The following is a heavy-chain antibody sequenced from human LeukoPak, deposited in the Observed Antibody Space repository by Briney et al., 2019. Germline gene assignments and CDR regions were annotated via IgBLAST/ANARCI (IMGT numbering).Heavy chain of an antibody. CDR1: GGSISGYY. J-gene: IGHJ4*02. Sequence: SETLSLTCTVSGGSISGYYWSWMRQPPGKELEWIGYIYYSETSNYNPSLKSRVTISADTPKNQFSLKLTSVTAADTAVYYCARDLGRGGGNYYFDFWGQGILVTVSS. CDR2: IYYSETS. CDR3: ARDLGRGGGNYYFDF. D-gene: IGHD2-15*01. V-gene: IGHV4-59*01.